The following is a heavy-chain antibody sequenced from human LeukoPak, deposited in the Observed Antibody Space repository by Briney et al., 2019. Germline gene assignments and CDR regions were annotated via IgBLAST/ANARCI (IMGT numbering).Heavy chain of an antibody. Sequence: GASVKVSCKASGGTFSSYAISWVRQAPGQGLEWMGGINPIFGTANYAQKFQGRVTITTDESTSTAYMELSSLRSEDTAVYYCARDDTVTKGLAFDYWGQGTLVTVSS. D-gene: IGHD4-17*01. V-gene: IGHV1-69*05. J-gene: IGHJ4*02. CDR1: GGTFSSYA. CDR3: ARDDTVTKGLAFDY. CDR2: INPIFGTA.